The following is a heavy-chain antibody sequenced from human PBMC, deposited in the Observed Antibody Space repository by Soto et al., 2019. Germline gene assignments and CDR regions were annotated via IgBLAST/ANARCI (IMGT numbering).Heavy chain of an antibody. CDR2: MNPDGTFA. Sequence: EVQLVASGGGLVQPGGSLRLSCAASGFPFGGHWMYWVRQVPGKGLVWVSRMNPDGTFASYADSVKGRFFTSRDNAKNTLYLQMNSLRDEDTAVYYCAKDYSSVPDYWGQGTLVTVSS. CDR3: AKDYSSVPDY. CDR1: GFPFGGHW. V-gene: IGHV3-74*01. D-gene: IGHD3-10*01. J-gene: IGHJ4*02.